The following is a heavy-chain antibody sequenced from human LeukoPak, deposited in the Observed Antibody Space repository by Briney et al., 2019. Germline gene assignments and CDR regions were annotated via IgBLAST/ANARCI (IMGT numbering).Heavy chain of an antibody. D-gene: IGHD4-17*01. CDR2: ISWNSGSI. CDR1: GFTFDDYA. V-gene: IGHV3-9*01. J-gene: IGHJ5*02. Sequence: GRSLRLSYAASGFTFDDYAMHWVRQAPGKGLEWVSGISWNSGSIGYADSVKGRFTISRDNAKNSLYLQMNSLRAEDTALYYCASMTTVTKGWFDPWGQGTLVTVSS. CDR3: ASMTTVTKGWFDP.